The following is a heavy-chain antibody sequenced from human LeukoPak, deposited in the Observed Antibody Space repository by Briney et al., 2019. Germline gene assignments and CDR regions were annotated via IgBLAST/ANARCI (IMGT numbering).Heavy chain of an antibody. CDR1: GGSISSYY. CDR2: IYYSGST. D-gene: IGHD1-26*01. V-gene: IGHV4-59*01. Sequence: NPSETLSLTCTVSGGSISSYYWSWIRQPPGKGLEWIGYIYYSGSTNYNPSLKSRVTISVDTSKNQFSLKLSSVTAADTAVYYCARAESFRESFLDYWGQGTLVTVSS. J-gene: IGHJ4*02. CDR3: ARAESFRESFLDY.